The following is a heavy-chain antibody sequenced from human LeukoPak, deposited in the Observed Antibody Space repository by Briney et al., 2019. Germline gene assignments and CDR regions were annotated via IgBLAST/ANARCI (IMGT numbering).Heavy chain of an antibody. V-gene: IGHV3-74*01. CDR3: ARISYDSSGYFDY. CDR2: ITSDGTNT. D-gene: IGHD3-22*01. J-gene: IGHJ4*02. Sequence: GGSLRLSCAAAGFTLRSSWMHWVRHAPGKGLVGVSRITSDGTNTNYAGSVKGRFTISRDSANNTLYLEMNILGAEDTAVYYCARISYDSSGYFDYWGQGTLVTVSS. CDR1: GFTLRSSW.